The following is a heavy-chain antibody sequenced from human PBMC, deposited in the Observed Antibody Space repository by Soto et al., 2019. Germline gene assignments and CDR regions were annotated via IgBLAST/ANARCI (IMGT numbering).Heavy chain of an antibody. CDR1: GFTSSNYG. CDR2: ISYDGSNK. V-gene: IGHV3-30*18. CDR3: AKGYCSGGSCYSPFDY. D-gene: IGHD2-15*01. Sequence: QVQLVESGGGVVQPGTSLRLSCAASGFTSSNYGMHWVRQAPGKGLEWVTLISYDGSNKYYADSVKGRFTISRDSSKNTLYLQMNSLRAEDTAVYYCAKGYCSGGSCYSPFDYWGQGTLVTVSS. J-gene: IGHJ4*02.